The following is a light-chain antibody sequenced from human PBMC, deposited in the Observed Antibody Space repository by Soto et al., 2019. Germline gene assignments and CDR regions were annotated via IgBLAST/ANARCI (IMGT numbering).Light chain of an antibody. Sequence: EIVLTQSPATLSVSPGEIATLSFRASQSVSGDLAWYHHKPGQAPRLLIYDASTRALDTPARFAGSGSGTEFTLTISSLQSEDFAVYFCQQYNNWPITFGQGTRLEIK. J-gene: IGKJ5*01. CDR3: QQYNNWPIT. CDR1: QSVSGD. CDR2: DAS. V-gene: IGKV3-15*01.